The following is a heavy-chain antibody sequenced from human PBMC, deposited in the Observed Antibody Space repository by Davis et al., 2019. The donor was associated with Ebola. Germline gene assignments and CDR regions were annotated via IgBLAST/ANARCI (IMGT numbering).Heavy chain of an antibody. CDR1: GFTFSSYA. Sequence: GGSLRLSCAASGFTFSSYAMSWVRQAPGKGLEYVSAISSNGGSTYYADSVKGRFTISRDNSKNTLYLQMSSLRAEDTAVYYCVSLGYCISTSCYGWGQGTLVTVSS. D-gene: IGHD2-2*01. V-gene: IGHV3-64D*06. J-gene: IGHJ4*02. CDR2: ISSNGGST. CDR3: VSLGYCISTSCYG.